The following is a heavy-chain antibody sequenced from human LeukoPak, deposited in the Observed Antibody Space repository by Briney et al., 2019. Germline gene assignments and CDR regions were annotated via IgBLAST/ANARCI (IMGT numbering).Heavy chain of an antibody. V-gene: IGHV3-48*01. CDR1: GFTFRSYS. Sequence: GGSLRLSCAASGFTFRSYSMNWVRQAPGEGGEWVSYISSSSSTIYYADSVKGRFTISRDNAKNSLYLQMNSLRAEDTAVYYCARELVVVAATHYYYYMDVWGKGTTVTVSS. J-gene: IGHJ6*03. CDR3: ARELVVVAATHYYYYMDV. D-gene: IGHD2-15*01. CDR2: ISSSSSTI.